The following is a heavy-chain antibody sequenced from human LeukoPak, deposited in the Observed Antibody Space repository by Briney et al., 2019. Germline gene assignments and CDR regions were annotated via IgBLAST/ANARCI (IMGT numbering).Heavy chain of an antibody. CDR3: ARDNSVGDTAWWFDP. D-gene: IGHD1-26*01. J-gene: IGHJ5*02. Sequence: ASVKVSCKASGYTFTSYYMHWVRQAPGQGLEWMGIINPSGGSTSYAQKFQGRVTMTRDMSTSTDYMEQSSLRSEDTAVYYCARDNSVGDTAWWFDPWGQGTLVTVPS. V-gene: IGHV1-46*01. CDR2: INPSGGST. CDR1: GYTFTSYY.